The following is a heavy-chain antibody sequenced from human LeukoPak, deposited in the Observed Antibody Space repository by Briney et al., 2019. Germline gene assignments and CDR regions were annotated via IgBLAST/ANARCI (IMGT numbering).Heavy chain of an antibody. CDR1: GFTLNTYY. Sequence: GGSLRLSCAASGFTLNTYYMTWVRQAPGKGLEWVAGIKQDGSENYYMESVKGRFTISRDNSRNSLSLQMNSLRAEDTAVYFCARERYRTSAACYVGVPFDSWGQGTLVTVSS. V-gene: IGHV3-7*01. D-gene: IGHD2-2*01. CDR3: ARERYRTSAACYVGVPFDS. CDR2: IKQDGSEN. J-gene: IGHJ4*02.